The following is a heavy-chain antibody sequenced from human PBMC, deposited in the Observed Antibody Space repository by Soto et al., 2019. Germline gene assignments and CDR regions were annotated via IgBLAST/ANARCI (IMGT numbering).Heavy chain of an antibody. V-gene: IGHV4-39*01. CDR1: GGSISSSSYY. J-gene: IGHJ5*02. Sequence: PSETLSLTCTVSGGSISSSSYYWGWIRQPPGKGLEWIGSISYSGSTYYNPSLKSRVTISVDTSKNQFSLKLTFVTAADTAVYYCARHVFAGRLFDPWGQGTLVTVSS. CDR2: ISYSGST. CDR3: ARHVFAGRLFDP. D-gene: IGHD3-3*01.